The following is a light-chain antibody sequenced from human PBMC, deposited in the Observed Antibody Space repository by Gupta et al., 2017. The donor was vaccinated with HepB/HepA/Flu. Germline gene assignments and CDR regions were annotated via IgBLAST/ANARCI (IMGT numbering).Light chain of an antibody. J-gene: IGKJ5*01. CDR3: QHRGSWPIT. V-gene: IGKV3-11*01. Sequence: EIVLTQSPGTLSLSPGERATLSCRASQSVSTYLAWYQQKPGQAPRLLIQDASKRATDLPARFSGSGSGTDFTLTISSLEAEDFAVYYCQHRGSWPITFGQGTRLDIK. CDR1: QSVSTY. CDR2: DAS.